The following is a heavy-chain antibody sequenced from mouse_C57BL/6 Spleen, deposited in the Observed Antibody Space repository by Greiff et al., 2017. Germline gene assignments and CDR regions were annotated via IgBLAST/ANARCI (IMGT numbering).Heavy chain of an antibody. CDR3: ARGSDYDAPYFDY. CDR1: GYTFTSYW. D-gene: IGHD2-4*01. J-gene: IGHJ2*01. V-gene: IGHV1-55*01. Sequence: QVQLQQPGAELVKPGASVKMSCKASGYTFTSYWITWVKQRPGQGLEWIGDIYPGSGSTNYNEKFKSKATLTVDTSSSTAYMQLSSLTSADSAVXYCARGSDYDAPYFDYWGQGTTLTVSS. CDR2: IYPGSGST.